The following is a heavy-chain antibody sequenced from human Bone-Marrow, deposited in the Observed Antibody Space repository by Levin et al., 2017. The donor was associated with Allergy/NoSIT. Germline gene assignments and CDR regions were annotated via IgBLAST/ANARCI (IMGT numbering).Heavy chain of an antibody. V-gene: IGHV1-3*01. CDR3: ARRRFLEWTYPRDAFDI. CDR1: GYTFTSYA. CDR2: INAGNGNT. D-gene: IGHD3-3*01. J-gene: IGHJ3*02. Sequence: ASVKVSCKASGYTFTSYAMHWVRQAPGQRLEWMGWINAGNGNTKYSQKFQGRVTITRDTSASTAYMELSSLRSEDTAVYYCARRRFLEWTYPRDAFDIWGQGTMVTVSS.